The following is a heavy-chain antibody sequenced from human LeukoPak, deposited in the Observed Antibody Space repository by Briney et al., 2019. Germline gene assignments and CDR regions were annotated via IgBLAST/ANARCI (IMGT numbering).Heavy chain of an antibody. D-gene: IGHD6-19*01. V-gene: IGHV3-53*01. CDR1: GFTVSSNY. J-gene: IGHJ3*02. CDR2: IYSGGST. Sequence: GRSLRLSCAASGFTVSSNYMSWVPQAPGKGLEWVSVIYSGGSTYYADSVKGRFTISRDNSKNTLYLQMNSLRAEDTAVYYCARDSGWGAFDIWGQGTMVTVSS. CDR3: ARDSGWGAFDI.